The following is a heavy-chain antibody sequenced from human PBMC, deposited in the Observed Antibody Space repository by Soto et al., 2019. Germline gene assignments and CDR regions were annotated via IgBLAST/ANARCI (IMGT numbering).Heavy chain of an antibody. CDR3: STVRAVRGSDY. J-gene: IGHJ4*02. V-gene: IGHV3-15*01. CDR1: GFTFSNEW. D-gene: IGHD6-19*01. Sequence: PGGSLRLSCAASGFTFSNEWMNWVRQAPGKGLEWVGRIKSKADGGATDYAAPVKGRFTGSRDDSTNTLYLQMSSLNTDDTAPYHGSTVRAVRGSDYWGQGTLVTVAS. CDR2: IKSKADGGAT.